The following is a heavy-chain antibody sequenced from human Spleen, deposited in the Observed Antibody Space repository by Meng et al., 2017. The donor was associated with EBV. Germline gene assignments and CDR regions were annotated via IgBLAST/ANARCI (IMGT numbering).Heavy chain of an antibody. CDR1: GYTFTSYG. CDR3: ARVGREWELLGWFDP. D-gene: IGHD1-26*01. V-gene: IGHV1-18*01. Sequence: QVQLGQSGAEVKKPGASVKVSCKASGYTFTSYGITWVRQAPGQGLEWMGWISAYNGNTKYAQKLQGRVTMTTDTSTSTAYMELRSLISDDTAVYYCARVGREWELLGWFDPWGQGTLVTVSS. CDR2: ISAYNGNT. J-gene: IGHJ5*02.